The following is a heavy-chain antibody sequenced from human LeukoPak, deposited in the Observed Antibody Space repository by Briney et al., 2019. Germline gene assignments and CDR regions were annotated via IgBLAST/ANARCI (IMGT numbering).Heavy chain of an antibody. D-gene: IGHD5-24*01. CDR3: AREGVGGYNWGGAFDI. V-gene: IGHV1-2*02. CDR1: GYTFTGYY. J-gene: IGHJ3*02. Sequence: ASVKVSCKASGYTFTGYYMHWVRQAPGQGLEWMGWINPNSGGTNYAQKFQGRVTMTRDTSISTAYMELSRLRSDDTAVYYCAREGVGGYNWGGAFDIWGQGTMVTVSS. CDR2: INPNSGGT.